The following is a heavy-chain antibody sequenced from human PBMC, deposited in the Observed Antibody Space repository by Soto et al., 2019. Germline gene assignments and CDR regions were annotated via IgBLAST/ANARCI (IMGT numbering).Heavy chain of an antibody. J-gene: IGHJ6*02. CDR2: IYYSGST. Sequence: PSETLSLTCTGSGGSISSYYWSWIRQPPGKGLEWIGYIYYSGSTNYNPSLKSRVTISVDTSKNQFSLKLSSVTAADTAVYYCARDPSRTFGYYYYGMDVWGQGTTVTVSS. CDR1: GGSISSYY. CDR3: ARDPSRTFGYYYYGMDV. D-gene: IGHD6-13*01. V-gene: IGHV4-59*01.